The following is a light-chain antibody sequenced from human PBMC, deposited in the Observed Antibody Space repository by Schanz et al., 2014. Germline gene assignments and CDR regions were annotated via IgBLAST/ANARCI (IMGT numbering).Light chain of an antibody. J-gene: IGKJ3*01. Sequence: PGERATLSCRASQSVSSYLAWYQQKPGQAPRLLIYDASNRATGIPARFSGSGSGTDFTLTISSLEPEDFAVYYCQQRSNWPPVTFGPGTKVDIK. CDR2: DAS. CDR3: QQRSNWPPVT. CDR1: QSVSSY. V-gene: IGKV3-11*01.